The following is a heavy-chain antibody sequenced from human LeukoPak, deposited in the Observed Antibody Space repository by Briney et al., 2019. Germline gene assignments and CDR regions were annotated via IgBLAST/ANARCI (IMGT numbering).Heavy chain of an antibody. Sequence: GGSLRLSCAASGFTFSSYWMSWVRQAPGKGLEWVANIKQDGSEKQYVDSVKGRFAISRDNAENSLYLQMNSLKAEDTAVYYCGRFTRSGDSVYWGQGTLV. V-gene: IGHV3-7*04. CDR2: IKQDGSEK. CDR1: GFTFSSYW. J-gene: IGHJ4*02. D-gene: IGHD2-21*01. CDR3: GRFTRSGDSVY.